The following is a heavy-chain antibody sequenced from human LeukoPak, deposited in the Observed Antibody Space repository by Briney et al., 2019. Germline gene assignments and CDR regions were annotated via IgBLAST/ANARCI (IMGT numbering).Heavy chain of an antibody. V-gene: IGHV3-74*01. CDR3: AKGSPLGYCANTVCYTKIIYFDY. CDR2: INSDGSRT. Sequence: PGGSLRLSCAASGFTLNGYWMHWVRQAPGKGLVRVSRINSDGSRTDYADSVKGRFTISRDNARNTLLVQMNSLRAEDTAVYYCAKGSPLGYCANTVCYTKIIYFDYWGQGTLVTVSS. J-gene: IGHJ4*02. CDR1: GFTLNGYW. D-gene: IGHD2-8*01.